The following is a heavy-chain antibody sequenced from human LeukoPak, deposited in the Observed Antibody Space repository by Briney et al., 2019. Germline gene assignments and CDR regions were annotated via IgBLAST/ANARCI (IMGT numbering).Heavy chain of an antibody. V-gene: IGHV5-51*01. J-gene: IGHJ3*02. CDR2: IYPGDSDT. Sequence: GESLKISCKGSGYSFTSYWIGWVRQMPGKGLEWMGIIYPGDSDTRYSPSFQGQVTISADKSISTAYLQWSSLKASDTAMYYCARWRLFLYGSGSQLDAFDIWGQGTMVTVSS. D-gene: IGHD3-10*01. CDR1: GYSFTSYW. CDR3: ARWRLFLYGSGSQLDAFDI.